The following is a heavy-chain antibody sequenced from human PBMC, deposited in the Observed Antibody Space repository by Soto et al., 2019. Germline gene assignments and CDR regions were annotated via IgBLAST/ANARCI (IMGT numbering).Heavy chain of an antibody. V-gene: IGHV4-30-4*01. CDR2: INYSGNT. CDR3: ATYHGDYVGNWFDP. D-gene: IGHD4-17*01. CDR1: GGSIRSGNYY. J-gene: IGHJ5*02. Sequence: QVQLQESGPGLVKPSQTLSLTCTVSGGSIRSGNYYWSWIRQPPGKGLEWMGYINYSGNTYYNPSLKCRVTISLDTSKSQFSLTRSSVTAADTAIYYCATYHGDYVGNWFDPWGRGILVTVSS.